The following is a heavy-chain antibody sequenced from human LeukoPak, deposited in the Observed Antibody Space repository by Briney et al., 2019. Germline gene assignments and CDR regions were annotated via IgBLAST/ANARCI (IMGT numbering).Heavy chain of an antibody. CDR2: IYSGGTT. Sequence: GGSLRLSCAASGFTVSSNYMSWVRQAPGKGLEWVSVIYSGGTTYYADSVKGRFTISRDNSKNMLYLQMNSLRADDTAVYYCARHPPEYGSPHGMDVWGQGTTVTVSS. J-gene: IGHJ6*02. CDR1: GFTVSSNY. V-gene: IGHV3-66*04. D-gene: IGHD6-6*01. CDR3: ARHPPEYGSPHGMDV.